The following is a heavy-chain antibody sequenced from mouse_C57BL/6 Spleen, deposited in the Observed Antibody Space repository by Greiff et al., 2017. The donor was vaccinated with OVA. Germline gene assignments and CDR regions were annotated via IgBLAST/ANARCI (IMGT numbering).Heavy chain of an antibody. CDR2: IDPSDSYT. CDR3: ARVLSHAMDY. V-gene: IGHV1-50*01. Sequence: QVQLQQPGAELVKPGASVKLSCKASGYTFTSYWMQWVKQRPGQGLEWIGEIDPSDSYTNYNQKFKGKATLTVDTSSSTAYMQLSSLTSEDSAVYYCARVLSHAMDYWGQGTSVTVSS. CDR1: GYTFTSYW. J-gene: IGHJ4*01.